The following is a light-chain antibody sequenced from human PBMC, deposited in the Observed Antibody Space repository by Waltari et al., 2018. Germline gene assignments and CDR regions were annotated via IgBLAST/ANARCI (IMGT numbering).Light chain of an antibody. J-gene: IGLJ3*02. CDR2: DVS. Sequence: QSALTQPRSVSGSPGPSVTISCTGPSSDVGGYNYVSWYQQHQGKAPKLVIYDVSTRPSGVPDRFSGSKSGNTASLTISGLQAEDEADYYCCSYAYTYWVFGGGTKLTVL. V-gene: IGLV2-11*01. CDR3: CSYAYTYWV. CDR1: SSDVGGYNY.